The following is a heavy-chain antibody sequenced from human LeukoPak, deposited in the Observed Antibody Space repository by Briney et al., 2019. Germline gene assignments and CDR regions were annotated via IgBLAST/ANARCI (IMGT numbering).Heavy chain of an antibody. CDR3: ARDLSYGSGEF. Sequence: GGSLRLSCAASGFTFSSYSMNWVRQAPGKGLEWVAAIWSDGSKQIYEDSVRGRFTISRDDSKNTLYLQMNSLRAEDTAVYYCARDLSYGSGEFWGQGTLVTVSS. CDR2: IWSDGSKQ. CDR1: GFTFSSYS. J-gene: IGHJ4*02. V-gene: IGHV3-33*08. D-gene: IGHD3-10*01.